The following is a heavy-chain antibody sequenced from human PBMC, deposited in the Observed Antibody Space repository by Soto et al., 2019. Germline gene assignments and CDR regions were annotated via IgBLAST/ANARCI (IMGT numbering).Heavy chain of an antibody. J-gene: IGHJ4*02. D-gene: IGHD5-12*01. CDR2: ISSSSSTI. CDR3: ASQSSEWLLFES. CDR1: GFTFSSYS. V-gene: IGHV3-48*01. Sequence: GGSLRLSCAASGFTFSSYSMNWVRQAPGKGLEWVSYISSSSSTIYYADSVKGRFTISRDNAKNSLYLQMNSLRAEDTAVYYCASQSSEWLLFESWGQGTLVTVSS.